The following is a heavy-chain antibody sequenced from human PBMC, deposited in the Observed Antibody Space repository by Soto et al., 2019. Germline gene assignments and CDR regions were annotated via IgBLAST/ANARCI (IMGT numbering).Heavy chain of an antibody. CDR3: ARDDSVSSPDTPVLRFLEWFLDF. CDR1: GYTFTSYG. D-gene: IGHD3-3*01. V-gene: IGHV1-18*01. Sequence: QVQLVQSGAEVKKPGASVKVSCKASGYTFTSYGISWVRQAPVQGLERMGWISAYNGNTNYAQKLQGRVTMITDTSTSTAYMELRSLRYDDTAVYYCARDDSVSSPDTPVLRFLEWFLDFWGEGTLVNVSS. CDR2: ISAYNGNT. J-gene: IGHJ4*02.